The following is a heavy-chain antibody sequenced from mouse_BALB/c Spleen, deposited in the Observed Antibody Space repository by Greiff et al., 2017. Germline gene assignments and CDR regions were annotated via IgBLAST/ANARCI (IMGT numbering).Heavy chain of an antibody. Sequence: EVKLVESGGGLVKPGGSLKLSCAASGFTFSDYYMYWVRQTPEKRLEWVATISDGGSYTYYPDSVKGRFTISRDNAKNNLYLQMSSLKSEDTAMYYCARDRWELGRFAYWGQGTLVTVSA. CDR2: ISDGGSYT. V-gene: IGHV5-4*02. CDR1: GFTFSDYY. D-gene: IGHD4-1*01. CDR3: ARDRWELGRFAY. J-gene: IGHJ3*01.